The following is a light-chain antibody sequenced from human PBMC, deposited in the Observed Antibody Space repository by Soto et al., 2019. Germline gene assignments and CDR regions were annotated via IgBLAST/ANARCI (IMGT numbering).Light chain of an antibody. CDR1: QGIGNA. CDR2: GAS. V-gene: IGKV1-13*02. CDR3: QQYDSVLGT. Sequence: AIQTTQSPSSLSASVGDRVTISCRASQGIGNALGWYQQKPGKPPKVLIYGASSLESGVPSRFSGSGSGTEFTLTISSLQPDDFATYYCQQYDSVLGTFGPGTKVDIK. J-gene: IGKJ1*01.